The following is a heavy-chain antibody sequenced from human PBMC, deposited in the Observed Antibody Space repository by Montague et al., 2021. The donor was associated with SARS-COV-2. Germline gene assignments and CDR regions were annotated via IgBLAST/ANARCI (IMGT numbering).Heavy chain of an antibody. D-gene: IGHD6-13*01. CDR3: ARVGRQQLVRLSGMDV. CDR2: IYYSGST. J-gene: IGHJ6*02. V-gene: IGHV4-39*07. Sequence: SETLSLTCTVSGGSTSSSSYYWGWLRQPPGKGLEWIVSIYYSGSTYYNLPLQSLVTISGDTSKNQLSLKLSSVTAADTAVYYCARVGRQQLVRLSGMDVWGQGTTVTVSS. CDR1: GGSTSSSSYY.